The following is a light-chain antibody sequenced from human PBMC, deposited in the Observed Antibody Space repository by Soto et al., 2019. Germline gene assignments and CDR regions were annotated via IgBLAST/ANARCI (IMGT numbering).Light chain of an antibody. CDR1: QTVNANF. J-gene: IGKJ1*01. V-gene: IGKV3-20*01. CDR3: HQSGDSPT. CDR2: DVS. Sequence: EIVLTQSPGTLSLSPGERATLYCRSSQTVNANFLAWYQQKPGQAPRLLIYDVSNRAPGIPDRFSGSGSGTDITLTISRLEPEDFAVYYCHQSGDSPTFGQGTRVEIK.